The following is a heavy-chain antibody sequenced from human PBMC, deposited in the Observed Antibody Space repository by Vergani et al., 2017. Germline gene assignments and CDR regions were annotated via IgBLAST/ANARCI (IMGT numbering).Heavy chain of an antibody. CDR2: IYYRWST. CDR1: GGSISSSSYY. CDR3: ARYYYDSSGYYYAWDY. D-gene: IGHD3-22*01. V-gene: IGHV4-39*01. Sequence: QLQLQESGPGLVKPSETLSLTCTVSGGSISSSSYYWGWIRQPPGKGLEWIGSIYYRWSTYYNPSLKSRVTISVATSKNVFSLKLSSVTAADTAVYYCARYYYDSSGYYYAWDYWGQGTLVTVSS. J-gene: IGHJ4*02.